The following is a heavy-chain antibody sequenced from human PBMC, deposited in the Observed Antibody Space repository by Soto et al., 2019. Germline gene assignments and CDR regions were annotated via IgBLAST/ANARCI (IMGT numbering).Heavy chain of an antibody. D-gene: IGHD2-21*01. J-gene: IGHJ5*02. CDR1: GSTFSSYA. Sequence: LRLSCAASGSTFSSYAMNWVRQAPGRGLEWVSTISYDGGNTYYPHSVKGRFTISRDNSKNTLYLQMNSLRVEDAAVYYCAKGGIGSLEPWGQGNLVTVSS. CDR2: ISYDGGNT. CDR3: AKGGIGSLEP. V-gene: IGHV3-23*01.